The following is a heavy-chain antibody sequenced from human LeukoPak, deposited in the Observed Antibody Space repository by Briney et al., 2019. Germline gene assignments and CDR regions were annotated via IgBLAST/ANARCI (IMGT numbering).Heavy chain of an antibody. CDR3: ARVRGYSFGKPTGYFDY. CDR2: ITSSSTYT. CDR1: GFTFTDSY. V-gene: IGHV3-11*05. Sequence: GESLRLSCAASGFTFTDSYTSWIRQAPGKGLEWVSYITSSSTYTNYADSVKGRFIISRDNAKNSLFLQMGSLRAEDTAVYYCARVRGYSFGKPTGYFDYWGQGTLVTVSS. D-gene: IGHD5-18*01. J-gene: IGHJ4*02.